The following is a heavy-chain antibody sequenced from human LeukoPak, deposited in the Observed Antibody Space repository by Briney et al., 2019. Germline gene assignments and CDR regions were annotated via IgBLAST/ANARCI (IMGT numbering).Heavy chain of an antibody. V-gene: IGHV3-21*01. CDR2: ISSSSSYI. Sequence: EGSLRLSCAGSGFTFSSYRMNWVRQAPGKGLEWVSSISSSSSYIYYADSVKGRFTISRDNAKNSLYLQMNSLRAEDTAVYYCARDGSYSSSWYFDYWGQGTLVTVSS. D-gene: IGHD6-13*01. CDR1: GFTFSSYR. CDR3: ARDGSYSSSWYFDY. J-gene: IGHJ4*02.